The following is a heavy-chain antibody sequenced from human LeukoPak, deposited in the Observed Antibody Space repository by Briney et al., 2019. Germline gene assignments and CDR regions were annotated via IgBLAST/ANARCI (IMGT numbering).Heavy chain of an antibody. D-gene: IGHD2-15*01. J-gene: IGHJ4*02. V-gene: IGHV1-69*04. Sequence: ASVNVSCKASGGTFSIYAISWVRQAPGQGLEWMGRIIPILGIANYAQKFQGRVTITADKSTSTAYMELSSLRSEDTAVYYCARGPVGGGPAHDYWGQGTLVTVSS. CDR1: GGTFSIYA. CDR3: ARGPVGGGPAHDY. CDR2: IIPILGIA.